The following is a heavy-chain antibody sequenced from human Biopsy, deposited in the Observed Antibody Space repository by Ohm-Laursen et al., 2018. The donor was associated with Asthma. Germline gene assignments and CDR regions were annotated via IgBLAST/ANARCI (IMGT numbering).Heavy chain of an antibody. D-gene: IGHD4-17*01. J-gene: IGHJ4*02. CDR2: IMTVFGTT. Sequence: VKISCKAPGGTFSNFAISWVRQAPGQGLEWLGGIMTVFGTTNYAQKFQGRVTITEDTSTDTAYMELSSLSSDDTAVYYCASDFPKDYVRYNFQFWGQGTLVTVSS. CDR3: ASDFPKDYVRYNFQF. CDR1: GGTFSNFA. V-gene: IGHV1-69*13.